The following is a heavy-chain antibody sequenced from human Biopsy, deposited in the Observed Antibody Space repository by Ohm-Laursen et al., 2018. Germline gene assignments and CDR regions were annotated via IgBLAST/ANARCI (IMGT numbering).Heavy chain of an antibody. V-gene: IGHV4-59*11. D-gene: IGHD4-23*01. CDR1: GGSFTGHY. Sequence: SDTLSLTWTVSGGSFTGHYWSWIRQSPGKGLEWIGHISYTGYTSYNASLKSRVTISVDTSRNHFSLRLSSLTAADTAVYYCARGSNDFGGLYFPRWGQGTLLTVSS. J-gene: IGHJ4*02. CDR3: ARGSNDFGGLYFPR. CDR2: ISYTGYT.